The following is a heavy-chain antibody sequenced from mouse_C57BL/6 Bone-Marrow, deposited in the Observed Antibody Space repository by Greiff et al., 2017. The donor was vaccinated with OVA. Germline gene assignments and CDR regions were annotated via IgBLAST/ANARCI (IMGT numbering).Heavy chain of an antibody. CDR2: IYPRSGNT. CDR1: GYTFTSYG. D-gene: IGHD2-10*02. V-gene: IGHV1-81*01. CDR3: ARGVWLSPFAY. Sequence: QVQLQQSGAELARPGASVKLSCKASGYTFTSYGISWVKQRTGQGLEWIGEIYPRSGNTYYNEKFKGKATLTADRSSSTAYMELRSLTSEDSAVYFCARGVWLSPFAYWGQGTLVTVSA. J-gene: IGHJ3*01.